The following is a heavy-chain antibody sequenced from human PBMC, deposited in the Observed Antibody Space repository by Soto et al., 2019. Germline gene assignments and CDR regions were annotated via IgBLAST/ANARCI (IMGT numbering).Heavy chain of an antibody. CDR2: ISAYNGNT. Sequence: QVQLVQSGAEVKKPGASVKVSCKASGYTFTSYGISWVRQAPGQGLEWMGWISAYNGNTNYAQKLQGRVTMTTDTSTSTAYMELRSLRSDDTAVYYCARQIKAPGITVTTSWFDPWGQGTLVTVSS. D-gene: IGHD1-7*01. V-gene: IGHV1-18*01. CDR1: GYTFTSYG. J-gene: IGHJ5*02. CDR3: ARQIKAPGITVTTSWFDP.